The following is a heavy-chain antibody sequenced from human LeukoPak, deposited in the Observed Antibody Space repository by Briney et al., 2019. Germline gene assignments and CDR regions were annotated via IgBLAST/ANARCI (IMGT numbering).Heavy chain of an antibody. V-gene: IGHV3-23*01. CDR2: ISGSGGST. D-gene: IGHD5-18*01. Sequence: GSLSLSCAASGFTFSSYAMSWVRQAPGKGLEWVSAISGSGGSTYYADSVKGRFTISRDNSKNTLYLQMNSLRAEDTAIFYCAKPLDTAMVWGIGIDYWGQGTLVTVSS. CDR3: AKPLDTAMVWGIGIDY. J-gene: IGHJ4*02. CDR1: GFTFSSYA.